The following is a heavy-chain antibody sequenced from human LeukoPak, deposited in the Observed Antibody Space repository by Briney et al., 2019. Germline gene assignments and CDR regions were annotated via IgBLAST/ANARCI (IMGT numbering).Heavy chain of an antibody. J-gene: IGHJ6*02. CDR3: ARGSRGYRGSGYVYYYGMAV. Sequence: SETLSLTCAVYGGSFSGYYWSWIRQPPGKGLEWIGEINHSGSTNYNPSLKSRVTISVDTSKNQFSLKLSSVTAADTAVYYCARGSRGYRGSGYVYYYGMAVWGQGTTVTVSS. V-gene: IGHV4-34*01. D-gene: IGHD5-18*01. CDR1: GGSFSGYY. CDR2: INHSGST.